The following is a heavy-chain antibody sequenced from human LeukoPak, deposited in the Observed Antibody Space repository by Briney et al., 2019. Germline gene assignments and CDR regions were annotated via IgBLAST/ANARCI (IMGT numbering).Heavy chain of an antibody. J-gene: IGHJ4*02. V-gene: IGHV3-30-3*01. Sequence: PGGSLRLSCAASGFTFSSYAMHWVRQAPGKGLEWVAVISYDGSNKYYADSVKGRSTISRDNSKNTLYLQMNSLRAEDTAVYYCARVGVGATKDYWGQGTLVTVSS. D-gene: IGHD1-26*01. CDR3: ARVGVGATKDY. CDR1: GFTFSSYA. CDR2: ISYDGSNK.